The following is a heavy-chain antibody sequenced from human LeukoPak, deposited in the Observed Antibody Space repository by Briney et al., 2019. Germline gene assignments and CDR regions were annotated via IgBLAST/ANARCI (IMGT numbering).Heavy chain of an antibody. CDR3: ARDRGYSYGSAFDI. CDR1: GFTFSDYY. Sequence: PGGSLRLSCAASGFTFSDYYMSWIRQAPGKGLEGVSYISSSGSTIYYADSVKGRFTISRDNAKNSLYLQMNSLRAEDTAVYYCARDRGYSYGSAFDIWGQGTMVTVSS. D-gene: IGHD5-18*01. CDR2: ISSSGSTI. V-gene: IGHV3-11*01. J-gene: IGHJ3*02.